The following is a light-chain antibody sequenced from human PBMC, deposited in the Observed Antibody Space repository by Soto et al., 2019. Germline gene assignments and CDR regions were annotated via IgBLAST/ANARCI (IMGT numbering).Light chain of an antibody. J-gene: IGLJ2*01. Sequence: QSALTQPASVSGSPGQSITISCTGTSSDAGRYNLVSWYQQYPGKAPKIMIYEVTNRPSGVSNRFSGSKSGNTASLTISGLQAEDEADYHCCSYAGSSTLVFGGGTKLTVL. CDR2: EVT. V-gene: IGLV2-23*02. CDR3: CSYAGSSTLV. CDR1: SSDAGRYNL.